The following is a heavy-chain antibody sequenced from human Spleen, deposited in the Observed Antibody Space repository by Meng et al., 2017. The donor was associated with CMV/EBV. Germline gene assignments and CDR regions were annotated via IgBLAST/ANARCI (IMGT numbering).Heavy chain of an antibody. CDR2: IRYDGSNK. V-gene: IGHV3-30*02. Sequence: GESLKISCAASGFTFSSYGMHWVRQAPGKGLEWVAFIRYDGSNKYYADSVKGRFTISRDNSKNTLYLQMNSLRAEDTAVYYCAKGRDGIGGYFDYWGQGTLVTVSS. CDR3: AKGRDGIGGYFDY. CDR1: GFTFSSYG. J-gene: IGHJ4*02. D-gene: IGHD3-10*01.